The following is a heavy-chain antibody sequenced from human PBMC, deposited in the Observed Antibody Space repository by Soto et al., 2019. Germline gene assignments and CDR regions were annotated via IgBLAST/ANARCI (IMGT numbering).Heavy chain of an antibody. CDR2: INHHSGGT. CDR1: GYSLIRCY. J-gene: IGHJ4*02. CDR3: ADSYAIDC. Sequence: SAMASSRSSGYSLIRCYWHWVRQAPGQGLEWMGWINHHSGGTNHAHKFQGRITMKRDTYISTAYMELSRLRAAATAVYYWADSYAIDCWGQGTTVTGSS. V-gene: IGHV1-2*02. D-gene: IGHD2-15*01.